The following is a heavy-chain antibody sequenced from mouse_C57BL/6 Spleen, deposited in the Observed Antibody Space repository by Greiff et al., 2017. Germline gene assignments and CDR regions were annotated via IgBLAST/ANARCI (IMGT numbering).Heavy chain of an antibody. V-gene: IGHV1-81*01. CDR3: ARRGGYYCDY. J-gene: IGHJ2*01. CDR1: GYTFTSYG. CDR2: IYPRSGNT. Sequence: VQLQESGAELARPGASVKLSCKSSGYTFTSYGISWVKHRTGQGLELIVAIYPRSGNTYYHEKFKGKATLTADNSSSTAYMELRSLRSEDSAVYFCARRGGYYCDYGGQGTTRTVSS.